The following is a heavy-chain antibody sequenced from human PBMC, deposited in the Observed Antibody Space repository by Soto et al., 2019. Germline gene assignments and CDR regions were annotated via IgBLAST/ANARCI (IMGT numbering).Heavy chain of an antibody. D-gene: IGHD6-13*01. J-gene: IGHJ6*02. CDR1: GFTFDDYA. V-gene: IGHV3-9*01. CDR3: AKDLYSSSWYGTGMDV. Sequence: EVQLVESGGGLVQPGRSLRLSCAASGFTFDDYAMHWVRQAPGKGLEWVSGISWNSGSIGYADSVNGRFTISRDNAKNSLYLQMNSLRAEDTDLYYCAKDLYSSSWYGTGMDVWGQGTTVTVSS. CDR2: ISWNSGSI.